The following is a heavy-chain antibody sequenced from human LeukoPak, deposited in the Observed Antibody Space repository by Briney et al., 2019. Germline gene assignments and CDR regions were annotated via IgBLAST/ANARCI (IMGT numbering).Heavy chain of an antibody. CDR1: GGSISSYY. Sequence: PSETLSLTCTVSGGSISSYYWSWIRQPAGKGLEWIGRIYTSGSTNYNPSLKSRVTISVDTSKNQFSLKLSSVTAADTAVYYCARGRVYSSIRRGDCFRTWGQGTLVTVSS. CDR2: IYTSGST. CDR3: ARGRVYSSIRRGDCFRT. V-gene: IGHV4-4*07. D-gene: IGHD2-21*02. J-gene: IGHJ5*02.